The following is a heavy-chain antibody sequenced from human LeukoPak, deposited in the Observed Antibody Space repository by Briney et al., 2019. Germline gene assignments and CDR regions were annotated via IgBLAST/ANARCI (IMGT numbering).Heavy chain of an antibody. Sequence: KPGGSLRLSCAASGFTFSNAWMSWVRQAPGKGLEWVSRVRSETDGGTTDYAAPVQGRFTISRDDSKNTLYLQMNSLETDDTAVHYCTTLSYAAAPTWGQGTLVTVSS. D-gene: IGHD2-2*01. J-gene: IGHJ5*02. CDR1: GFTFSNAW. CDR3: TTLSYAAAPT. CDR2: VRSETDGGTT. V-gene: IGHV3-15*01.